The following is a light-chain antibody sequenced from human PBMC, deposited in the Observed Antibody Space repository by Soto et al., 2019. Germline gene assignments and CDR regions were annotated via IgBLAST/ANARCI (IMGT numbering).Light chain of an antibody. Sequence: DIQMTQSPSSLSASVGDRVTITCRASQSISNYLNWYQQKPGKAPKFLIYAASSLQSGVPSRFSGRGSGTDFTLTISSLQPEDFATYYCQQSYSTPLTFGGGTKVVIK. CDR2: AAS. CDR1: QSISNY. V-gene: IGKV1-39*01. J-gene: IGKJ4*01. CDR3: QQSYSTPLT.